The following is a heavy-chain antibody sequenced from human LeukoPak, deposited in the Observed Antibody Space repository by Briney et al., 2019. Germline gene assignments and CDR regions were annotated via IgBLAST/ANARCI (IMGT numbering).Heavy chain of an antibody. CDR1: GFTFGSYE. V-gene: IGHV3-13*04. D-gene: IGHD5-18*01. Sequence: GESLKISCEASGFTFGSYEMHWVRQATGKGLEWVSGIGSAGDTYYPASVKGRFTISRQNAKNSLYLQISSLRVGDTAVYYCARGLYGYEFDLWGRGTLVTVSS. CDR2: IGSAGDT. J-gene: IGHJ2*01. CDR3: ARGLYGYEFDL.